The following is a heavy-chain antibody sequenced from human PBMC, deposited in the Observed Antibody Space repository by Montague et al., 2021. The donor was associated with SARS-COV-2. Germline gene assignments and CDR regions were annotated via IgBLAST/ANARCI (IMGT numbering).Heavy chain of an antibody. D-gene: IGHD2/OR15-2a*01. CDR3: ARTLLDYYGMDV. J-gene: IGHJ6*02. CDR1: GFTFSSYA. Sequence: SLRLSCAASGFTFSSYAMNWVRQAPGKGLEWVAVISYDGSNKYYAGSVKGRFTISRDNSKNTLYLQMNSLRAEDTAVYYCARTLLDYYGMDVWGQGTTVTVSS. V-gene: IGHV3-30-3*01. CDR2: ISYDGSNK.